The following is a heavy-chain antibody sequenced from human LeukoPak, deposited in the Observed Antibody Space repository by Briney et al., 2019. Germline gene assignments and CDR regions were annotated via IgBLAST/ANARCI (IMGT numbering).Heavy chain of an antibody. J-gene: IGHJ3*02. CDR2: IRADGNEK. D-gene: IGHD3-9*01. Sequence: VRSLRLSCAPSGFTLTIYWMTWVRQAPGQGLEWVAYIRADGNEKYSADSVKGRFTISRDIPKNSLYLQMNSLKTEDTAVYYCTTRGSLRYAWSGSDAFDIWGQGTMVTVSS. CDR1: GFTLTIYW. CDR3: TTRGSLRYAWSGSDAFDI. V-gene: IGHV3-7*03.